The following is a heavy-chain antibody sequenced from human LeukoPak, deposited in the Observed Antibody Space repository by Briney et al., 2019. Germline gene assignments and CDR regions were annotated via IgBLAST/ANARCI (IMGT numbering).Heavy chain of an antibody. V-gene: IGHV1-46*01. D-gene: IGHD3-22*01. CDR3: ARTTGGYYYDSSALTRRRGAFDI. CDR2: INPSGGST. J-gene: IGHJ3*02. Sequence: ASVKVSCKASGYTFTSYYMHWVRQAPGQGLEWLGMINPSGGSTTYAQKFQGRVTMTEDTSTDTAYMELSSLRSEDTAVYYRARTTGGYYYDSSALTRRRGAFDIWGQGTMVTVSS. CDR1: GYTFTSYY.